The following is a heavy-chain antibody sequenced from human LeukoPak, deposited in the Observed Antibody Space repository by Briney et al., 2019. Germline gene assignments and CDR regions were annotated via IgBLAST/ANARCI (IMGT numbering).Heavy chain of an antibody. V-gene: IGHV1-69*13. D-gene: IGHD3-10*01. Sequence: ASVKVSCKASGGTFSRYAISWVRQAPGQGLEWMGGISPIFGTVNYAQKFQGRVTITADESTSTAYMEVSSLRSEDTAVYYCARDYELLWFGELRDWGQGTLVTVSS. CDR1: GGTFSRYA. J-gene: IGHJ4*02. CDR3: ARDYELLWFGELRD. CDR2: ISPIFGTV.